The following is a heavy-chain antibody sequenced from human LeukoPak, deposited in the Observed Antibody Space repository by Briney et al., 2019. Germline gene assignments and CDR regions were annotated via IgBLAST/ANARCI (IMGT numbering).Heavy chain of an antibody. CDR3: AGAGYTSTWTFDY. Sequence: PSETLSLTCSVSGGSIRSYFWSWIRQSAGRGLEHIGRIYSTGSTNYSPSLTNRVSMSVDTSRNQFSLTLTSVTAADTAMYYCAGAGYTSTWTFDYWGQGLLVTVSS. CDR2: IYSTGST. CDR1: GGSIRSYF. J-gene: IGHJ4*02. V-gene: IGHV4-4*07. D-gene: IGHD3-16*02.